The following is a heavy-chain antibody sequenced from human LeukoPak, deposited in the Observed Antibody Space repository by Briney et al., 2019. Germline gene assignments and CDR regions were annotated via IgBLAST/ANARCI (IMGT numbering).Heavy chain of an antibody. J-gene: IGHJ5*02. Sequence: GGSLRLSCAASGFTFSSYWMSWVRQAPGKGLEWVANIKQDGSEKYYVDSAKGRFTISRDNAKNSLYLQMNSLRAEDTAVYYCAREPTLLYCSSTSCYLRHNWFDPWGQGTLVTVSS. V-gene: IGHV3-7*01. CDR1: GFTFSSYW. D-gene: IGHD2-2*01. CDR2: IKQDGSEK. CDR3: AREPTLLYCSSTSCYLRHNWFDP.